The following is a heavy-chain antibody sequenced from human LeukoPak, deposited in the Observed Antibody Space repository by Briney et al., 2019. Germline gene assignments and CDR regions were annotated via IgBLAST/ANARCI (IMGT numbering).Heavy chain of an antibody. D-gene: IGHD1-26*01. CDR2: IKQDGSEK. Sequence: GGSLRLSCAASGFTFSSYWMSWVRQAPGKGLEWVANIKQDGSEKYYVDSVKGRFTISRDNAKNSLYLQMNSLSAEDTAVYYCARGGARGAFDIWGQGTMVTVSS. V-gene: IGHV3-7*01. J-gene: IGHJ3*02. CDR3: ARGGARGAFDI. CDR1: GFTFSSYW.